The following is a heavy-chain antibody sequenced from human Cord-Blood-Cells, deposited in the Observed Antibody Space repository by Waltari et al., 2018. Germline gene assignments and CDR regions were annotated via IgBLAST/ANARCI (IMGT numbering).Heavy chain of an antibody. Sequence: QLQLQESGPGLVKPSETLSLTCTVSGGSISSSSYYWGWFRQPPGKGLEWIGSIYYSGSTYYNPSLKSRVTISVDTSKNQFSLKLSSVTAADTAVYYCARDRAVAASDYTIDAFDIWGQGTMVTVSS. D-gene: IGHD6-19*01. CDR1: GGSISSSSYY. CDR3: ARDRAVAASDYTIDAFDI. V-gene: IGHV4-39*01. J-gene: IGHJ3*02. CDR2: IYYSGST.